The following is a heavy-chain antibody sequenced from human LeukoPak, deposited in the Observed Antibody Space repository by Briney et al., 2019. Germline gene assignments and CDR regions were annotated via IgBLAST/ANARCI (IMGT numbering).Heavy chain of an antibody. CDR3: ARGRKQPAY. Sequence: GGSLRLSCAASGFTFSSYWMSWVRQAPGKGREGLANIKQDGSEKYYVDSVKGRFTISRDNAKNSLYLQMNSLRAEDTAVYYCARGRKQPAYWGQGTLVTVSS. V-gene: IGHV3-7*01. J-gene: IGHJ4*02. D-gene: IGHD6-13*01. CDR2: IKQDGSEK. CDR1: GFTFSSYW.